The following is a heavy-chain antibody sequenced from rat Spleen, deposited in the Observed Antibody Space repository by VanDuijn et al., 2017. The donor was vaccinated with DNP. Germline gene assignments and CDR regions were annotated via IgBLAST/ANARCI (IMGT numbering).Heavy chain of an antibody. CDR2: FSPSGVNN. V-gene: IGHV5-23*01. J-gene: IGHJ2*01. Sequence: EVQLVESGGGLVQPGRSLKLSCAASEFTFSQFYMAWVCQAPKQGQEWVAAFSPSGVNNYYRNSMKGRFTFSKDNAKSTLYLQMYTWRSEDTATYDCTTHILRVYWGQGVMVTVSS. D-gene: IGHD1-9*01. CDR3: TTHILRVY. CDR1: EFTFSQFY.